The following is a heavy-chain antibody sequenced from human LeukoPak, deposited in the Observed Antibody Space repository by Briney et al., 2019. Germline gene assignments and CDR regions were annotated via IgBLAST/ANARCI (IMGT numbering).Heavy chain of an antibody. J-gene: IGHJ4*02. CDR1: GGTFSSYA. D-gene: IGHD5-12*01. CDR3: ASNSGYDQFDY. Sequence: ASVKVSCKASGGTFSSYAISWVRQAPGQGLEWMGRINPNSGGTNYAQKFQGRVTMTRDTSISTAYMELSGLRSDDTAVYYCASNSGYDQFDYWGQGTLVTVSS. CDR2: INPNSGGT. V-gene: IGHV1-2*06.